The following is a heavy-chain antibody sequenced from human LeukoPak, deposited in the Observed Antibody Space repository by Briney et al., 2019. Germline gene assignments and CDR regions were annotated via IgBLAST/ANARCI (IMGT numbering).Heavy chain of an antibody. V-gene: IGHV3-53*04. J-gene: IGHJ2*01. CDR3: VRDNGLL. D-gene: IGHD2-2*03. Sequence: HTGGSLRLSCAASGFTFSSYAMSWVRQAPGKGLEWVSVIYSGGSAYYADSVKGRFTISRHNSKNTLYLQMNSLRAEDTAVYYCVRDNGLLWGRGTLVTVST. CDR2: IYSGGSA. CDR1: GFTFSSYA.